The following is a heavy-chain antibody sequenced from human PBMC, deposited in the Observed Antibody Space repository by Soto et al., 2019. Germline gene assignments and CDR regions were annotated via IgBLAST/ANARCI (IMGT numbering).Heavy chain of an antibody. V-gene: IGHV3-53*04. D-gene: IGHD2-21*02. CDR3: ARGGGTVVTRYWCFDL. CDR1: GFTVSSNY. Sequence: EVQLVESGGGLVQPGGSLRLSCAASGFTVSSNYMSWVRQAPGKGLEWVSVIHSGGSTYYADSVKGRFTISTDHSQNTLYLEVSSLSAEDPAVYYCARGGGTVVTRYWCFDLWGRGTLVTVSS. J-gene: IGHJ2*01. CDR2: IHSGGST.